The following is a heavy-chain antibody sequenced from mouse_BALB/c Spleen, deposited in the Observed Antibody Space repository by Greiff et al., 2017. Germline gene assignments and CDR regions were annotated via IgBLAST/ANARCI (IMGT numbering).Heavy chain of an antibody. CDR1: GFTFSSYT. V-gene: IGHV5-12-2*01. CDR2: ISNGGGST. CDR3: ARLYYYAMDY. Sequence: DVHLVESGGGLVQPGGSLKLSCAASGFTFSSYTMSWVRQTPEKRLEWVAYISNGGGSTYYPDTVKGRFTISRDNTKNTLYLQMSSLKSEDTAMYYCARLYYYAMDYWGQGTSVTVSS. J-gene: IGHJ4*01.